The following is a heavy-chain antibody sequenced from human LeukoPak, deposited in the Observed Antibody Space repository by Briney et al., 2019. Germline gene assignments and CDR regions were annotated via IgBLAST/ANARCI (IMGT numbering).Heavy chain of an antibody. V-gene: IGHV1-69*05. J-gene: IGHJ4*02. D-gene: IGHD5-24*01. Sequence: SVKVSCKASGYTFTGYYMHWVRQAPGQGLEWMGRIIPIFGTANYAQKFQGRVTITTDESTSTAYMELSSLRSEDTAVYYCAARDGYNDRADYWGQGTLVTVSS. CDR1: GYTFTGYY. CDR2: IIPIFGTA. CDR3: AARDGYNDRADY.